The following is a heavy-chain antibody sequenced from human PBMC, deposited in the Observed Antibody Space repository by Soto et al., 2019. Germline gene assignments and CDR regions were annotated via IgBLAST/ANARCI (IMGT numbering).Heavy chain of an antibody. CDR1: GGSISSSIYF. V-gene: IGHV4-39*01. D-gene: IGHD2-15*01. CDR2: MYYSGTT. J-gene: IGHJ6*02. Sequence: PSETLSLTCADSGGSISSSIYFWGWIRQPPGEGLEWIGSMYYSGTTSYNPSLKTRVSISIDTAKYQFSLRLSSVTAADTSVYYCARHGRGNDVVKYYYYGMDVWGQGTTVT. CDR3: ARHGRGNDVVKYYYYGMDV.